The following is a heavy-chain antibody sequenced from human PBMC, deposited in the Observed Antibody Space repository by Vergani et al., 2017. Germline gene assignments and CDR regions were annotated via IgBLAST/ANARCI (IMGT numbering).Heavy chain of an antibody. J-gene: IGHJ4*02. CDR1: GGSISSYY. CDR2: IYYSGST. CDR3: ARVSGQWGD. D-gene: IGHD1-26*01. V-gene: IGHV4-59*01. Sequence: QVQLQESGPGLVKPSETLSLTCTVSGGSISSYYWSWIRQPPGKGLEWIGYIYYSGSTNYNPSLKSRVTISVDTSKNQFSLKLSSVTAADTAVYYCARVSGQWGDWGQGTLVTVSS.